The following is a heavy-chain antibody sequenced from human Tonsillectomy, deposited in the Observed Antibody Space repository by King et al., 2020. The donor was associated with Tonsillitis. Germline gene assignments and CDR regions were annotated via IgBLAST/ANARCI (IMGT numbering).Heavy chain of an antibody. CDR3: AKDTIMGAVTYYFDY. D-gene: IGHD1-26*01. J-gene: IGHJ4*02. CDR1: GFTFDDYT. CDR2: ISWDGGST. Sequence: VQLVESGGVVVQPGGSLRLSCAASGFTFDDYTMHWVRQAPGKGLEWVSLISWDGGSTYYADSVKGRFTISRDNSKNSLYLQMNSLRTEDTALYYCAKDTIMGAVTYYFDYWGQGTLVTVSS. V-gene: IGHV3-43*01.